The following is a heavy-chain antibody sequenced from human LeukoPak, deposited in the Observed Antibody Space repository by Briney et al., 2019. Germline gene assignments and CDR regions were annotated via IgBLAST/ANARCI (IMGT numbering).Heavy chain of an antibody. CDR3: ARSLHGDYVFDY. D-gene: IGHD4-17*01. CDR1: GFPFSSYE. J-gene: IGHJ4*02. Sequence: AGGSLRLSCAASGFPFSSYEMNWVRQAPGKGLEWVSSISSSSSYIYYADSVKGRFTISRDNAKNSLYLQMNSLRAEDTAVYYCARSLHGDYVFDYWGQGTLVTVSS. V-gene: IGHV3-21*01. CDR2: ISSSSSYI.